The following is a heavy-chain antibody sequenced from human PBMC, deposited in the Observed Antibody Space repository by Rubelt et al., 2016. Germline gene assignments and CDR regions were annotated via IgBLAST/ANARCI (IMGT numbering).Heavy chain of an antibody. CDR2: IIPVFGPA. D-gene: IGHD6-13*01. CDR3: ATTIAIRPYYFDY. Sequence: QVQLVQSGAEVKKPGSSVKVSCKASGGTFSSYAISWVRQAPGQGLEWMGGIIPVFGPANYAQKFQGTITRTADESTSTAYMELSSLRSEDTAVYYCATTIAIRPYYFDYWGQGTLVTVSS. CDR1: GGTFSSYA. V-gene: IGHV1-69*01. J-gene: IGHJ4*02.